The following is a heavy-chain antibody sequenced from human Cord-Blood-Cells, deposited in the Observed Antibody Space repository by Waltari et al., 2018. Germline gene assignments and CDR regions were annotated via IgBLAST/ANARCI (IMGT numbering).Heavy chain of an antibody. V-gene: IGHV3-21*01. D-gene: IGHD2-2*01. J-gene: IGHJ4*02. Sequence: EVQLVESGGGLVKPGGSLRLSCAAHGFTFSSYSMHRVPPAPGKGLEWVSSISSSSSYIYYADSVKGRFTISRDNAKNSLYLQMNSLRAEDTAVYYCATSGPDIVVVPAAIDYWGQGTLVTVSS. CDR2: ISSSSSYI. CDR3: ATSGPDIVVVPAAIDY. CDR1: GFTFSSYS.